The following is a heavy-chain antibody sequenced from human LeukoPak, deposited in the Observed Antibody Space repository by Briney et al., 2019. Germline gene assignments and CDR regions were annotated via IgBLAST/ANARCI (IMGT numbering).Heavy chain of an antibody. CDR3: ARGIVVVHFDY. CDR2: INPSSGGT. D-gene: IGHD3-22*01. Sequence: ASVKVSCKASGYTFTGYYMHWVRQAPGQGLEWMGWINPSSGGTNYAQKFQGRVTMTRDTSISTAYMELSRLRSDDTAVYYCARGIVVVHFDYWGQGTLVTVSS. J-gene: IGHJ4*02. V-gene: IGHV1-2*02. CDR1: GYTFTGYY.